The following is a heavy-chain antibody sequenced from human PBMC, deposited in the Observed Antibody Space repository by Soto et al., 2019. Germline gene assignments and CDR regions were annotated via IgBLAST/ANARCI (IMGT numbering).Heavy chain of an antibody. D-gene: IGHD4-17*01. CDR1: GFTFSSYS. CDR3: ARGYGDYIPDAFNI. J-gene: IGHJ3*02. CDR2: ITTYSTSI. Sequence: EVQLVESGGGLVKPGGSLRLSCAASGFTFSSYSMNWVRQAPGEGLEWVSSITTYSTSIYYAASVKGRFTISRDNAKNSLFLQMNSLRAEDTAVYYCARGYGDYIPDAFNIWGQGTMVTVSS. V-gene: IGHV3-21*01.